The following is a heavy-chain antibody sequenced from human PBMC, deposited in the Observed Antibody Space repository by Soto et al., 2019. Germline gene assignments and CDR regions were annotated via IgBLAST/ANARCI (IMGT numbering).Heavy chain of an antibody. CDR3: TKERARDFDG. Sequence: VQLVESGGGVVRPGGSLRLSCAASGFTFDDHAMHWVRQAPGKGLEWISAITWNSVALDYADSVKGRFTISRDNAKNYLYLQMTSLRPEDTALYDCTKERARDFDGWGQGTLVTVSS. D-gene: IGHD3-9*01. CDR2: ITWNSVAL. V-gene: IGHV3-9*01. J-gene: IGHJ4*02. CDR1: GFTFDDHA.